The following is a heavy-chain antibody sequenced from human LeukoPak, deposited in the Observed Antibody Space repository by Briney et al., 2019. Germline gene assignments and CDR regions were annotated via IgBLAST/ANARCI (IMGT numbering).Heavy chain of an antibody. D-gene: IGHD3-22*01. V-gene: IGHV1-18*01. Sequence: GASVKVPCKTSGYSFVSYGVSWVRQAPGQGLEWMGWISGYNGNTNYAQRFQGRVTMTTDASRSTAYVELRSLRSDDTAVYYCARDPGQSGYQSPVDYWGQGTLVTVSS. CDR2: ISGYNGNT. CDR3: ARDPGQSGYQSPVDY. J-gene: IGHJ4*02. CDR1: GYSFVSYG.